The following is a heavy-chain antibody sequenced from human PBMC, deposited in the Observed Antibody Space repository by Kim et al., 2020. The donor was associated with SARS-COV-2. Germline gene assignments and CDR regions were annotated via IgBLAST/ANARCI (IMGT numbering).Heavy chain of an antibody. J-gene: IGHJ4*02. V-gene: IGHV1-3*01. D-gene: IGHD3-16*01. CDR1: GYTFTSYA. CDR2: INVGNGNT. CDR3: ASDYRDPFENFFDY. Sequence: ASVKVSCKASGYTFTSYAMHWVRQAPGQRLEWMGWINVGNGNTKYSQKFQGRVTITRDTSASTAYMELSRLRSEDTAVYYCASDYRDPFENFFDYWGQGTLVTVSS.